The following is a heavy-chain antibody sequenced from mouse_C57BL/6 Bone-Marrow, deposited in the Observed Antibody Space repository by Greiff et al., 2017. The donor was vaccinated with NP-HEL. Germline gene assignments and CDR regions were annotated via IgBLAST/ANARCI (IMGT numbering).Heavy chain of an antibody. CDR3: ARRGGDVRAWFAS. J-gene: IGHJ3*01. CDR1: GYTFTSYW. Sequence: QVQLQQPGAELVKPGASVKMSCKASGYTFTSYWITWVKQRPGQGLEWIGDIYPGSGSTNYNEKFKSKATLTVDTSSSTAYMQLSSLTSEDSAVYYCARRGGDVRAWFASWGQGTLVTVSA. CDR2: IYPGSGST. D-gene: IGHD3-3*01. V-gene: IGHV1-55*01.